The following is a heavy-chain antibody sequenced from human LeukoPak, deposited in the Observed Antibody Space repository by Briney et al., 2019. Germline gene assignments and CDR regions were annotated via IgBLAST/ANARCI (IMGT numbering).Heavy chain of an antibody. CDR3: ARGQPFFDY. CDR2: INHSGST. V-gene: IGHV4-34*01. J-gene: IGHJ4*02. Sequence: PSETLSLTCAVYGGSFSGYYWSWIRQPPGKGLEWIGEINHSGSTNYNPSLKSRVTISVDTSKNQFSLKLSSVTAADTAVYYCARGQPFFDYWGQGTLVTVSS. CDR1: GGSFSGYY.